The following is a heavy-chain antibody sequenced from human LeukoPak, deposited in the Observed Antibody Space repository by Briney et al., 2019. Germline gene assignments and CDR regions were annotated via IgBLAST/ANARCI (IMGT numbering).Heavy chain of an antibody. J-gene: IGHJ6*02. CDR3: AKVMVRGVIEDYYYYYGMDV. D-gene: IGHD3-10*01. Sequence: PGRSLRLSCAASGFTFSSYGMHWVRQAPGKGLEWVAVISYDGSNKYYADSVKGRFTISRDNSKNTLYLQMNSLRAEDTAVYYCAKVMVRGVIEDYYYYYGMDVWGQGTTVTVSS. CDR1: GFTFSSYG. CDR2: ISYDGSNK. V-gene: IGHV3-30*18.